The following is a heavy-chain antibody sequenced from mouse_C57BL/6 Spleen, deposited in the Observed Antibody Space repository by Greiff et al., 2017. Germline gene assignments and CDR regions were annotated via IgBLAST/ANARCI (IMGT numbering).Heavy chain of an antibody. J-gene: IGHJ4*01. V-gene: IGHV1-52*01. CDR1: GYTFTSYW. CDR2: IDPSDSET. CDR3: ARDTTVVDGYAMDY. D-gene: IGHD1-1*01. Sequence: VQLQQPGAELVRPGSSVKLSCKASGYTFTSYWMHWVKQRPIQGLEWIGNIDPSDSETHYNQKFKDKATLTVDKSSSTAYMQLSSLTSEDSAVYYCARDTTVVDGYAMDYWGQGTSVTVSS.